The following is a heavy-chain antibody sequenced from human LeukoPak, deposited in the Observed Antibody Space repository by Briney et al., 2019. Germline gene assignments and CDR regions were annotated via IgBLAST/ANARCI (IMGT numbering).Heavy chain of an antibody. Sequence: SEALSLTCAVSGDSSSSSIYYWGWIRQPPGKGLEWIGSIDYSGSTYYNPSLKSRATISIDTSKNQFSLKLSSVTAADTAVYYCAREYTLYRSGWFLDYWGQGTVVTVSS. D-gene: IGHD6-19*01. CDR3: AREYTLYRSGWFLDY. CDR2: IDYSGST. J-gene: IGHJ4*02. V-gene: IGHV4-39*07. CDR1: GDSSSSSIYY.